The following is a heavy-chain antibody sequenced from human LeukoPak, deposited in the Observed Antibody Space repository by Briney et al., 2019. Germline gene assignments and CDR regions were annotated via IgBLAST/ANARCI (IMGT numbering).Heavy chain of an antibody. CDR3: ARDYDFLTGSSDY. V-gene: IGHV3-49*03. CDR2: IRSKTYGGTT. CDR1: GFTFGDYS. D-gene: IGHD3-9*01. J-gene: IGHJ4*02. Sequence: GRSLRLSCTGSGFTFGDYSISWFRQAPGKGLEWVGFIRSKTYGGTTEYAASVIGRFTISRDDSKSIAYLLINSLKTEDTAVYYCARDYDFLTGSSDYWGQGTLVTVSS.